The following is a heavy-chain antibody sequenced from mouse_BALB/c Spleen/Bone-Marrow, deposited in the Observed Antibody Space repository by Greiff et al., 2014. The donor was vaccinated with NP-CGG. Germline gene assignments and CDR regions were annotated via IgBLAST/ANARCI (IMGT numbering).Heavy chain of an antibody. V-gene: IGHV14-3*02. J-gene: IGHJ1*01. CDR1: GFNIKDTY. Sequence: VQLQQPGAELVKPGASVKLSCTASGFNIKDTYLHWVKQRPEQGLDWIGRIDPASGNTKYDPEFQGKATITADTSSNTAYLQLSSLTSEDTAVYYCASYRYGWYFDVWGAGTTFTVSS. CDR2: IDPASGNT. D-gene: IGHD2-14*01. CDR3: ASYRYGWYFDV.